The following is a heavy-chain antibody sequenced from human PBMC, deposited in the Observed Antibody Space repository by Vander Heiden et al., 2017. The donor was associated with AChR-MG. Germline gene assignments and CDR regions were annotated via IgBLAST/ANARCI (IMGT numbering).Heavy chain of an antibody. V-gene: IGHV7-4-1*02. Sequence: QVQLVQSGSELKKPGASVKISCKASGYTFTGYALNWVRQAPGQGLEWMGWINTNTGNPTYALGFTGRFVFSLDTSVSTAYLQINSLKAEDTAVYYCARTQYYLDTSGYGFHIWGQGTRVTVSS. CDR1: GYTFTGYA. CDR3: ARTQYYLDTSGYGFHI. CDR2: INTNTGNP. J-gene: IGHJ3*02. D-gene: IGHD3-22*01.